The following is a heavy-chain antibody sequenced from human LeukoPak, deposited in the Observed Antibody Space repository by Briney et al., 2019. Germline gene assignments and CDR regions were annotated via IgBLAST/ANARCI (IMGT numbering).Heavy chain of an antibody. D-gene: IGHD2-15*01. J-gene: IGHJ4*02. CDR2: IKDDGRTQ. Sequence: PGGSLRLSCAASGFTFSNYWMTWVRQAPGKGLEWVANIKDDGRTQYYVDSVKGRFTISRDNAQNFLYLQMNSLRAEDTAVYYCVRDRGYCSGAICDSVYDFWGQGTLVTVSS. CDR3: VRDRGYCSGAICDSVYDF. CDR1: GFTFSNYW. V-gene: IGHV3-7*01.